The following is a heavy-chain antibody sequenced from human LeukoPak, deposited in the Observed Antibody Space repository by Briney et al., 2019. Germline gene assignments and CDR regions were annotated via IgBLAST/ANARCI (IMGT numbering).Heavy chain of an antibody. CDR1: GFTFSSYW. V-gene: IGHV3-74*01. CDR2: INGDGSST. CDR3: AVKGGYSDWVAPFDY. Sequence: PGGSLRLSCAASGFTFSSYWMHWVRQAPGKGLVWVARINGDGSSTSYADSVEGRFTISRDNAKKALYLQMNSLGAEDTAVYYCAVKGGYSDWVAPFDYWGQGTLVTVSS. D-gene: IGHD5-12*01. J-gene: IGHJ4*02.